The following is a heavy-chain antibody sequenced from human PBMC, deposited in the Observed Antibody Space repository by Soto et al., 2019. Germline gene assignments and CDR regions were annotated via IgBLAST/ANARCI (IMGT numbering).Heavy chain of an antibody. CDR1: GFTFRNYW. J-gene: IGHJ4*02. D-gene: IGHD2-15*01. Sequence: EVQLVESGGDLVQPGGSLRLSCAASGFTFRNYWMSWVRQAPGKWLEWVANIKQDGSEKEYVDSVKGRFTISRDNAKNSLYLQMNNLRAVDTAVYYCAREGYGGFDSWGQGTLVTVSS. CDR3: AREGYGGFDS. CDR2: IKQDGSEK. V-gene: IGHV3-7*01.